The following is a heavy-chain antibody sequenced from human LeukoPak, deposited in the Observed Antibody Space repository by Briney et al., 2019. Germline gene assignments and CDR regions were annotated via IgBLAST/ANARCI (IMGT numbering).Heavy chain of an antibody. CDR2: INPNSGGT. CDR1: GYTFTGYY. J-gene: IGHJ4*02. V-gene: IGHV1-2*02. Sequence: ASVKVSCKASGYTFTGYYMHWVRQAPGQGLEWMGWINPNSGGTKYAQKFQGRVTMTRDRSINPAYMELSRLRSDDTAVYYCARDPRRDGYNHELDYWGQGTLVTVSS. CDR3: ARDPRRDGYNHELDY. D-gene: IGHD5-24*01.